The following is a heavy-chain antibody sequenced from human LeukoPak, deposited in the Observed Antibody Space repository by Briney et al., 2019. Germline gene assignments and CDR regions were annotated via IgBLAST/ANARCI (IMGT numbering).Heavy chain of an antibody. Sequence: ASVKVSCKASGYTFNNYDINWVRQAPGQGLEWMGWMNPNSGNTGYAQKFQGRVTLTRETFISTAYMELSSLRSEDTAVYYCATPDFYSLRGKGGNFDYWGQGTLVTVSS. CDR3: ATPDFYSLRGKGGNFDY. CDR2: MNPNSGNT. D-gene: IGHD3-3*01. J-gene: IGHJ4*02. V-gene: IGHV1-8*01. CDR1: GYTFNNYD.